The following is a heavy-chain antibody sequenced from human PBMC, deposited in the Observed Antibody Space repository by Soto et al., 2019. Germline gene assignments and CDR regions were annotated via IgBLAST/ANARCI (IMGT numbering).Heavy chain of an antibody. CDR3: AREGKDIVATIRPYYFDY. J-gene: IGHJ4*02. CDR2: ISYDGSNE. V-gene: IGHV3-30*03. Sequence: GGSLRLSCAVSGFTFSSYGMHWVRQAPGKELEWVAHISYDGSNEHYADSVKGRFTISRDNSKNTLYLQMNSLRAEDTAVYYCAREGKDIVATIRPYYFDYWGQGTLVTVSS. D-gene: IGHD5-12*01. CDR1: GFTFSSYG.